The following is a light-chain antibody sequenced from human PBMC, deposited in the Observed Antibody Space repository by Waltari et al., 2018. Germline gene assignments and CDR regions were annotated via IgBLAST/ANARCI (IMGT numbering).Light chain of an antibody. CDR2: DVT. Sequence: QSALTQPRSVSGSPGQSVAISCTGTSSDIADYNYVSWYQQHPGKAPKLMIYDVTKRPSGVPDRFSGSKSGNTASLTISGLQAEDEADYYCCSYAGGFVYVFGTGTKVTVL. CDR1: SSDIADYNY. V-gene: IGLV2-11*01. CDR3: CSYAGGFVYV. J-gene: IGLJ1*01.